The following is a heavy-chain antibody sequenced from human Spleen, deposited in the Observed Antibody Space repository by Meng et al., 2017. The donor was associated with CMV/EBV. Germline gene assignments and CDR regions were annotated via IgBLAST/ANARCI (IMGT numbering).Heavy chain of an antibody. J-gene: IGHJ3*02. CDR2: ISGYNDDT. CDR3: AREANGHAFDI. CDR1: GYTFNNYG. Sequence: ASVKVSCKTSGYTFNNYGVGWVRQAPGQRLEWMGWISGYNDDTKYAQKFQGRVTITTDESTSTAYMELSSLRSEDTAVYYCAREANGHAFDIWGQGTMVTVSS. V-gene: IGHV1-18*01.